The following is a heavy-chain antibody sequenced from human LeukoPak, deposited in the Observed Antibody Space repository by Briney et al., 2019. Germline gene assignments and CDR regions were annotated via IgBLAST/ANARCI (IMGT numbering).Heavy chain of an antibody. Sequence: GASLRLSCAASGFTFSSYAMSWVRQAPGKGLEWVSAISGSGGSTYYADSVKGRFTISRDNSKNTLYLQMNSLRAEDTAVYYCAKVPSTYIVVVPAANFDSWGQGTLVTVSS. V-gene: IGHV3-23*01. CDR2: ISGSGGST. CDR3: AKVPSTYIVVVPAANFDS. CDR1: GFTFSSYA. J-gene: IGHJ4*02. D-gene: IGHD2-2*01.